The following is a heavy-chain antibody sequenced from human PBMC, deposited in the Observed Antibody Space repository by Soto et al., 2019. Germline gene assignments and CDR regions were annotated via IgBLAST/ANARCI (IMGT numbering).Heavy chain of an antibody. D-gene: IGHD6-13*01. V-gene: IGHV3-21*01. CDR1: GFTFSSYS. J-gene: IGHJ5*02. CDR2: ISSSSSYI. CDR3: ARDSYSSSPSWFDP. Sequence: PGGSLRLSCAASGFTFSSYSMNWARQAPGKGLEWVSSISSSSSYIYYADSVKGRFTISRDNAKNSLYLQMNSLRAEDTAVYYCARDSYSSSPSWFDPWGQGTLVTVSS.